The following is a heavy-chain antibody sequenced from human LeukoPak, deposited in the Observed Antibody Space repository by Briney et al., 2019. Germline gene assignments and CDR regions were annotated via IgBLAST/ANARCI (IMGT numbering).Heavy chain of an antibody. CDR1: GGSISSGGYY. J-gene: IGHJ4*02. D-gene: IGHD3-9*01. Sequence: SKTLSLTCTVSGGSISSGGYYWSWIRQHPGKGLEWIGYIYYSGSTYYNPSLKSRVTISVDTSKNQFSLKLSSVTAADTAVYYCARTPFVWGYDFDYWGQGTLVTVSS. CDR3: ARTPFVWGYDFDY. V-gene: IGHV4-31*03. CDR2: IYYSGST.